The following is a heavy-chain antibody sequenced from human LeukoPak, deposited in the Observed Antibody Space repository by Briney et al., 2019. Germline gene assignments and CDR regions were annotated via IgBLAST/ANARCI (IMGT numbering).Heavy chain of an antibody. Sequence: PGGSLRLSCAASGFTFSSYWMHWVRQAPGKGLEWVSSITSSSSYIYYADSVMGRFTISRDNANNSLYLQMNSLRAEDTAVYYCARHVVAVGFDYWGQGTLVTVSS. CDR2: ITSSSSYI. V-gene: IGHV3-21*01. J-gene: IGHJ4*02. CDR1: GFTFSSYW. D-gene: IGHD3-22*01. CDR3: ARHVVAVGFDY.